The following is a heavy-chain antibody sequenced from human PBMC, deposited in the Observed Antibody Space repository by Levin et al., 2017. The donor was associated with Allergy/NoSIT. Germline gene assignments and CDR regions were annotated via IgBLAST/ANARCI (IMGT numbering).Heavy chain of an antibody. Sequence: VASVKVSCKASGGTFRSYPISWVRLAPGQGLEWMGRVIPLLRTSNYAPRFQCRVTITADESTSTIYMDLTSLRSDDTAVYYCARDRLFGSGPGGMDVWGQGTTV. J-gene: IGHJ6*02. CDR3: ARDRLFGSGPGGMDV. CDR1: GGTFRSYP. V-gene: IGHV1-69*11. CDR2: VIPLLRTS. D-gene: IGHD3-10*01.